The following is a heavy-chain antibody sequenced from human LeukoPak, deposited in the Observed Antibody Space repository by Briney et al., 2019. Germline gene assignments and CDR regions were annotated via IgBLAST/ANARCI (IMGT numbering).Heavy chain of an antibody. CDR1: GFTFSSYE. CDR3: ATSYGDATGPGRDY. CDR2: ISSSGSTI. D-gene: IGHD7-27*01. V-gene: IGHV3-48*03. Sequence: QPGGSLRLSCAASGFTFSSYEMNWFRQAPGKGLEWVSYISSSGSTIYYADSVKGRFTISRDNAKNSLYLQMNSLRAEDTAVYYCATSYGDATGPGRDYWGQGTLVTVSS. J-gene: IGHJ4*02.